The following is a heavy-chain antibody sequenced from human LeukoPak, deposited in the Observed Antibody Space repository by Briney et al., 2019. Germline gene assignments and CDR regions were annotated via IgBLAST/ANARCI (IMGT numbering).Heavy chain of an antibody. CDR2: IYPGDSDT. V-gene: IGHV5-51*01. CDR1: GSTFTSYW. CDR3: ARRGSGPELFIDY. D-gene: IGHD3-3*01. Sequence: GESLQISCQGSGSTFTSYWIGWVRQMPGKGLEWMGIIYPGDSDTRYSPSFQGQVTISADKSISTSYLQWSSLKASDTAMYYCARRGSGPELFIDYWGQGTLVTVSS. J-gene: IGHJ4*02.